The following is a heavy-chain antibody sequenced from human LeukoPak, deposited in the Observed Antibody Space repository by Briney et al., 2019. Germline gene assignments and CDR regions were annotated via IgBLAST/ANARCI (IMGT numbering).Heavy chain of an antibody. D-gene: IGHD6-13*01. CDR3: ARDKGGSSSLDY. CDR1: SGSIRSYY. CDR2: IYSTGST. V-gene: IGHV4-4*07. J-gene: IGHJ4*02. Sequence: SETVSLTCSVSSGSIRSYYWNWIRQPAGQGLEWIGRIYSTGSTNYNPSLKSRVTMSIDTSKKQFSLKVNSVTAADTAVYYCARDKGGSSSLDYGGKGTLVTVSS.